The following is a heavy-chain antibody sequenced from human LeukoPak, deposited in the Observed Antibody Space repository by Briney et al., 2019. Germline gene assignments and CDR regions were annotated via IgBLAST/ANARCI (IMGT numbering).Heavy chain of an antibody. Sequence: SETLSLTCAVYGGSFSGYYWSWIRQPPGKGLEWMGEINHNGSTNYNPSLKSRVTISVDASKNQFSLKLSSVTAADTAVYYCARARYYYDSSGYYSHWGQGTLVTVSS. J-gene: IGHJ4*02. V-gene: IGHV4-34*01. CDR1: GGSFSGYY. CDR2: INHNGST. CDR3: ARARYYYDSSGYYSH. D-gene: IGHD3-22*01.